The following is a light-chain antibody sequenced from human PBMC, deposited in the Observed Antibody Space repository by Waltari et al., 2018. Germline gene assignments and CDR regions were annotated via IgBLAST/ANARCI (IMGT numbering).Light chain of an antibody. CDR2: EVT. V-gene: IGLV2-23*02. J-gene: IGLJ2*01. CDR3: CSYAGSGTLV. CDR1: SSDVGNYDL. Sequence: QSALTQPASVSGSPGQSITISCTGTSSDVGNYDLVSWYQQHPGKAPKLMIYEVTKRPSWVSNRFSGSKSGNTASLTVSGLQAEDVADYYCCSYAGSGTLVFGGGTKLTVL.